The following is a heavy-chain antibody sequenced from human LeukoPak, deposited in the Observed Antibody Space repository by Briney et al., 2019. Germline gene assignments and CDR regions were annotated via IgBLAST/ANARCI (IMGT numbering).Heavy chain of an antibody. Sequence: SETLSLTCTVSGGSISSYYWIWIRQPPGKGLEWIGYIKYSGRNNYNPSLKSRVTISVDTSKNHYSLKLSSVTAADTAVYYCAREAYCGGDCYSGFDYWGQGTLVTVSS. CDR2: IKYSGRN. D-gene: IGHD2-21*02. V-gene: IGHV4-59*01. CDR1: GGSISSYY. CDR3: AREAYCGGDCYSGFDY. J-gene: IGHJ4*02.